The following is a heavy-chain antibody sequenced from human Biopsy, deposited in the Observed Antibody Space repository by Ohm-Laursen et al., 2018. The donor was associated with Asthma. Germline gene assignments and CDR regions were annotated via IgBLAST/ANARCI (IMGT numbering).Heavy chain of an antibody. CDR2: IYYSGST. CDR1: GGSISSSGYY. CDR3: ARLSLNDSLDP. V-gene: IGHV4-39*01. J-gene: IGHJ5*02. Sequence: SDTLSLTCTVSGGSISSSGYYWSWIRQHPGKGLEWIGFIYYSGSTYYNPSLKSRVTISVDTSKNQLSLKLSSVTAADTAVFYCARLSLNDSLDPWCRGTLVTVSS. D-gene: IGHD1-1*01.